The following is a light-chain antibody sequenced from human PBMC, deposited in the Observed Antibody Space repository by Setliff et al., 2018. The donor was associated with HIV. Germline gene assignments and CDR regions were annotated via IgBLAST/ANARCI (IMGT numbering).Light chain of an antibody. J-gene: IGLJ1*01. CDR1: SSDVGGYNY. V-gene: IGLV2-8*01. CDR3: AAWDDSLNGLYV. Sequence: QSALAQPPSASGSPGQSVTISCTGTSSDVGGYNYVSWYQQHPGKAPKLMIYEVSKRPSGVPDRFSGSKSGTSASLAISGLQSEDEADYYCAAWDDSLNGLYVFGTGTKVTVL. CDR2: EVS.